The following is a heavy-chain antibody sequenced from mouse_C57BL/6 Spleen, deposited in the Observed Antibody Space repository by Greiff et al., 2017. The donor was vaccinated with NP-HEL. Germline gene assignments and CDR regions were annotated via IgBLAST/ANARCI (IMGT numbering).Heavy chain of an antibody. CDR2: IYPSDSET. V-gene: IGHV1-61*01. CDR3: ASGTVNGYFDV. D-gene: IGHD4-1*01. Sequence: QVQLQQPGAELVRPGSSVKLSCKASGYTFTSYWMDWVKQRPGQGLEWIGNIYPSDSETHYNQKFKDKATLTVDKSSSTAYMQLSSLTSEDSAVYYCASGTVNGYFDVWGTGTTVTVSS. J-gene: IGHJ1*03. CDR1: GYTFTSYW.